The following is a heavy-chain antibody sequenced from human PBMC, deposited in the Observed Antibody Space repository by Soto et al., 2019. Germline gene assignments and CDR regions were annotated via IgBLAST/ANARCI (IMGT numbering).Heavy chain of an antibody. J-gene: IGHJ4*02. CDR2: IYPGDSDT. CDR1: GYSFASYW. Sequence: GESLKISCKGSGYSFASYWIGWVRQIPGKGLEWMGIIYPGDSDTRYSPSFQGQVTISADKSISSAYLQWNSLKASDTAMYYCASSVYSHSWTYWGQGTLVTVSS. D-gene: IGHD5-18*01. CDR3: ASSVYSHSWTY. V-gene: IGHV5-51*01.